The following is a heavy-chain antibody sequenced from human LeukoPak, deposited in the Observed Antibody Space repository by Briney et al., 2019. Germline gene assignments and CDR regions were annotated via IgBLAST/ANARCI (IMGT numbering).Heavy chain of an antibody. CDR3: ARDQVGELRPLAFDI. CDR1: GGSISSGGYY. V-gene: IGHV4-31*03. CDR2: IYYSGST. Sequence: PSQTLSLTCTVSGGSISSGGYYWSWIRRHPGKGLGWIGYIYYSGSTYYNPSLKSRVTISVDTSKNQFSLKLSSVTAADTAVYYCARDQVGELRPLAFDIWGQGTMVTVSS. D-gene: IGHD1-7*01. J-gene: IGHJ3*02.